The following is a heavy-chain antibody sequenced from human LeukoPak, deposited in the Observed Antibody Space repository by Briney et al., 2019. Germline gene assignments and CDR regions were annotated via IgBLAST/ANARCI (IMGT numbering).Heavy chain of an antibody. CDR1: GGSISSYY. CDR2: IYYSGST. D-gene: IGHD4-17*01. V-gene: IGHV4-59*01. J-gene: IGHJ4*02. Sequence: SETLSLTCTVSGGSISSYYWSWIRQPPGKGLEWIGYIYYSGSTNYNPSLKSRVTISLDTSKNQFSLKLSPVTAADTAVYYCARASTVTTWSAAELRLDYWGQGTLVTVSS. CDR3: ARASTVTTWSAAELRLDY.